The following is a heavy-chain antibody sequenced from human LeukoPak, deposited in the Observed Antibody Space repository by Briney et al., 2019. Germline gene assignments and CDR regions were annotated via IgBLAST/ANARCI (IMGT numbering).Heavy chain of an antibody. CDR2: MNPNSGNT. J-gene: IGHJ5*02. V-gene: IGHV1-8*01. D-gene: IGHD3-3*01. Sequence: ASVKVSCKASGYTFTSYDINWVRQATRQGLEWMGWMNPNSGNTGYAQKFQGRVTMTRNTSISTAYMELSSLRSEDTAVYYCARLYYEFWSGYYRFDPWGQGTLVTVSS. CDR1: GYTFTSYD. CDR3: ARLYYEFWSGYYRFDP.